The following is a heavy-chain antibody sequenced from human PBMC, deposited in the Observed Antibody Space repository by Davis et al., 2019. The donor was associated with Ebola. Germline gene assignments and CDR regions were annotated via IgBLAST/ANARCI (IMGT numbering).Heavy chain of an antibody. CDR1: GFSFSGYA. Sequence: GESLKISCAASGFSFSGYAMSWVSQAPGKGLEWLSRISGRGDATDYADSVKGRFTISRDNSKDTVFLHMSGLRPEDTAMYYCARDEDVPYFFYVWGQGALVIVSS. CDR3: ARDEDVPYFFYV. CDR2: ISGRGDAT. J-gene: IGHJ4*02. V-gene: IGHV3-23*01. D-gene: IGHD2-15*01.